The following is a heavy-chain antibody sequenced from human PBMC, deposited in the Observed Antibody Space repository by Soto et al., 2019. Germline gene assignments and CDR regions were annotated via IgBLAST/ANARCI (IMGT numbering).Heavy chain of an antibody. CDR2: IYYTGRT. Sequence: QVQLQESGPALVKTSETLSLTCTVSAGSISGYYWSWIRQPPGKGLEWVGFIYYTGRTNYNPSLNSRVTISLDTSKNQFSLRLSSVTAADTAVYYCARTPYNWNYGGYFDYWGQGALVTVSS. CDR1: AGSISGYY. V-gene: IGHV4-59*01. J-gene: IGHJ4*02. CDR3: ARTPYNWNYGGYFDY. D-gene: IGHD1-7*01.